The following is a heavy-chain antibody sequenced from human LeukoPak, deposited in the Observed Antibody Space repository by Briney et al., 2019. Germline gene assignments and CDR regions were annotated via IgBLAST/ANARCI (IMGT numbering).Heavy chain of an antibody. CDR1: GFTFGRHW. V-gene: IGHV3-7*01. J-gene: IGHJ4*02. Sequence: PGGSLRLSCAASGFTFGRHWMSWVRQAPGKGLEWVAHMNQGGSETTNVDSVKGRFTISREDAKNLVFLQMNSLRVEDTAVYYCARDGVAGGFDYWGQGILVTVSS. CDR3: ARDGVAGGFDY. D-gene: IGHD6-19*01. CDR2: MNQGGSET.